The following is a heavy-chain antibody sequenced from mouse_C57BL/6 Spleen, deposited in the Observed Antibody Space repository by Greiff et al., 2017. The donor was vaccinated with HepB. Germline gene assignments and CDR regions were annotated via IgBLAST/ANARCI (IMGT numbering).Heavy chain of an antibody. CDR3: ARDRGHSFDY. D-gene: IGHD2-12*01. CDR1: GYSITSGYY. Sequence: EVKVEESGPGLVKPSQSLSLTCSVTGYSITSGYYWNWIRQFPGNKLEWMGYISYDGSNNYNPSLKNRISITRDTSKNQFFLKLNSVTTEDTATYYCARDRGHSFDYWGQGTTLTVSS. V-gene: IGHV3-6*01. CDR2: ISYDGSN. J-gene: IGHJ2*01.